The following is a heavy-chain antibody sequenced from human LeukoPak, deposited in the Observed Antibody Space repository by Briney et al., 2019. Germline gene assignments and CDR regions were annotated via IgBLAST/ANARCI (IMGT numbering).Heavy chain of an antibody. CDR1: GFTFSSYS. Sequence: GGSLRLSCPSSGFTFSSYSMNWLRQAPGRGLEWVSSISSSSSYVFYADSVKGRFTSSRANAKNSLYLQMNSLRAEDTAVYYCARVGLYDYYGSGSYQDYLGYWGQGTLVTVSS. D-gene: IGHD3-10*01. J-gene: IGHJ4*02. CDR3: ARVGLYDYYGSGSYQDYLGY. V-gene: IGHV3-21*01. CDR2: ISSSSSYV.